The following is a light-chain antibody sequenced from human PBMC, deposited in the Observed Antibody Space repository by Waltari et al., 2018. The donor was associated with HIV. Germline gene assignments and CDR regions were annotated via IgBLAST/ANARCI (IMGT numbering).Light chain of an antibody. V-gene: IGLV1-47*01. CDR3: ASWDDSRGGLWV. Sequence: QSALTQPPSASGTPGQRVSISCPGRGSSIGTNYVYWYQQLPGTTPKLLIYKNNQRPSGVPDRFSGSKSGTSASLAISGLRSEDEADYYCASWDDSRGGLWVFGGGTTLTVL. CDR2: KNN. CDR1: GSSIGTNY. J-gene: IGLJ3*02.